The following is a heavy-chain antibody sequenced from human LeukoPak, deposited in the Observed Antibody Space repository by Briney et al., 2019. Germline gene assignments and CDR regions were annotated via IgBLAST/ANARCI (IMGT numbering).Heavy chain of an antibody. J-gene: IGHJ4*02. CDR3: ASSGSYGGPVYYFDY. CDR1: GFTFSDYY. V-gene: IGHV3-11*01. CDR2: ISSSGGTI. D-gene: IGHD1-26*01. Sequence: GGSLRLSCAASGFTFSDYYMSWIRQAPGKGLEWVSYISSSGGTIYYADSVKGRFTISRDNTKYSLYLQMNSLRAEDTAVYYCASSGSYGGPVYYFDYWGQGTLVTVSS.